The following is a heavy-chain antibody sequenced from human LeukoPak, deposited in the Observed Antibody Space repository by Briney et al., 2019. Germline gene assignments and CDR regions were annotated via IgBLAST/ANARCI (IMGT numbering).Heavy chain of an antibody. Sequence: AGSRRLSCAASGFTFSDHYMDWVRQAPGKVLEWVGRSRSKANSHSTEYHAFVKGRFTISRDDSNHSLYLQMNSLKTEDTGVYYCVSLMWVGTEAVPGYWGQGTLVPVSS. V-gene: IGHV3-72*01. D-gene: IGHD2-21*02. CDR3: VSLMWVGTEAVPGY. J-gene: IGHJ4*02. CDR1: GFTFSDHY. CDR2: SRSKANSHST.